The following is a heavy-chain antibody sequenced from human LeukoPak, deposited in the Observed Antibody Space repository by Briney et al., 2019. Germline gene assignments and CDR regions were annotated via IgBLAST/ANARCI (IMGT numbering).Heavy chain of an antibody. CDR1: GGSISRGSYF. CDR2: FYTSATP. D-gene: IGHD2-15*01. CDR3: ARGRDIVVVVAANNWFDP. Sequence: SETLSLTCTVSGGSISRGSYFWNWIRQPAGKGLEWIGRFYTSATPKHNPSLKSRVTISVDTSRNQFSLKLSSVTAADTAVYYCARGRDIVVVVAANNWFDPWGQGTLVTVSS. J-gene: IGHJ5*02. V-gene: IGHV4-61*02.